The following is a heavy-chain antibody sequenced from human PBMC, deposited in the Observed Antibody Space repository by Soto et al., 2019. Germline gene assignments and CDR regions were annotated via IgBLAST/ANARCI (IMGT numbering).Heavy chain of an antibody. CDR1: DDSINSDKFY. CDR2: IYYRGNA. D-gene: IGHD3-9*01. J-gene: IGHJ4*02. V-gene: IGHV4-39*01. Sequence: HLQLQESGPGLVKPSETLSLMCSVSDDSINSDKFYWGWIRQPPGKGLEWIGSIYYRGNAYYNPSLQTRVTISLDKSKSQFSLKLNSVTAADSAVYFCARLEGLATISYYFDFWGPGALFTVSS. CDR3: ARLEGLATISYYFDF.